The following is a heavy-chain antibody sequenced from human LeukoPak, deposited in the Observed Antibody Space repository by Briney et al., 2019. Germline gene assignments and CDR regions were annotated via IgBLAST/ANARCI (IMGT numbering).Heavy chain of an antibody. CDR1: GYTFTGYY. Sequence: GASVKVSCKPSGYTFTGYYIHWVRQAPGRGLEWMGWINPSSGGTNYPQKFQGRVTMTRDTSLSTAYMELSGLRSDDTAVYYCARGVVAATFYYYMDVWGKGTTVTVSS. CDR3: ARGVVAATFYYYMDV. CDR2: INPSSGGT. V-gene: IGHV1-2*02. J-gene: IGHJ6*03. D-gene: IGHD2-15*01.